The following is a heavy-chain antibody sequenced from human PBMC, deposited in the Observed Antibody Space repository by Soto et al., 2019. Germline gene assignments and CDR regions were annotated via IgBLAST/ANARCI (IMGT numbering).Heavy chain of an antibody. CDR2: IWYDGSNK. D-gene: IGHD3-10*02. CDR3: ARGSPAYYYVNFDY. V-gene: IGHV3-33*01. J-gene: IGHJ4*02. Sequence: GGSLRLSCAASGFTFSSYGMHWVRQAPGKGLEWVAVIWYDGSNKYYADSVKGRFTISRDNSKNTLYLQMNSLRAEDTAVYYCARGSPAYYYVNFDYWGQGTLVTVSS. CDR1: GFTFSSYG.